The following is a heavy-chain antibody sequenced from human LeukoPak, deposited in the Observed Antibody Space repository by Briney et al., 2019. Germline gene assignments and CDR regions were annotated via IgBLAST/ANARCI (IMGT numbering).Heavy chain of an antibody. CDR3: AKYAVRGVITYLIY. D-gene: IGHD3-10*01. J-gene: IGHJ4*02. CDR1: GFTFSSYA. CDR2: ISGSGGST. Sequence: GGSLGLSCAASGFTFSSYAMSWVRQAPGKGLEWVSAISGSGGSTYYADSVKGRFTISRDNSKNTLYLQMNSLRAEDTAVYYCAKYAVRGVITYLIYWGQGTLVTVSS. V-gene: IGHV3-23*01.